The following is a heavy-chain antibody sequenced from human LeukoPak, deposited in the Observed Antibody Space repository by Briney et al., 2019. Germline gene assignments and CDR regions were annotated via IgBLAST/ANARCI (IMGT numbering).Heavy chain of an antibody. J-gene: IGHJ4*02. CDR1: GFTFSSYW. CDR2: INSDGSSR. V-gene: IGHV3-74*01. D-gene: IGHD5-24*01. CDR3: ASPRYSYGVPTDY. Sequence: GGSLRLSCAASGFTFSSYWMHWVRQAPGKGLVWVSRINSDGSSRSYADSVKGRFTISRDNAKNTLYLQMNSLRAEDTAVYYCASPRYSYGVPTDYWGQGTLVTVSS.